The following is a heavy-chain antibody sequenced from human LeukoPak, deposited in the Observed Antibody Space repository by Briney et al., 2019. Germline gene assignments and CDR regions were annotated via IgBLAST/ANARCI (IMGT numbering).Heavy chain of an antibody. V-gene: IGHV4-39*07. CDR2: INHSGST. Sequence: SETLSLTCTVSGGSISSSYYYWSWIRQPPGKGLEWIGEINHSGSTNYNPSLKSRVTISVDTSKNQFSLKLSSVTAADTAVYYCASRWSYDAFDIWGQGTMVTVSS. CDR1: GGSISSSYYY. D-gene: IGHD4/OR15-4a*01. J-gene: IGHJ3*02. CDR3: ASRWSYDAFDI.